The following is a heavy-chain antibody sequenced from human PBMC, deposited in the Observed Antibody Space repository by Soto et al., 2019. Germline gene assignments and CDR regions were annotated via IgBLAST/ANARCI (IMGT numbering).Heavy chain of an antibody. CDR2: IIPIFGTA. CDR3: ARDPRDMATILGYYGMDV. V-gene: IGHV1-69*05. Sequence: GASVKVSCKASGGTFSSYAISWVRQAPGQGLEWMGGIIPIFGTANYAQKFQGRATITTDESTSTAYMELSSLRSEDTAVYYCARDPRDMATILGYYGMDVWGQGTTVTVSS. J-gene: IGHJ6*02. D-gene: IGHD5-12*01. CDR1: GGTFSSYA.